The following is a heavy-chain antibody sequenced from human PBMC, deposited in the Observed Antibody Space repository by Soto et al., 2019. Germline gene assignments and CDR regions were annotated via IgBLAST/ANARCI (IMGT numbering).Heavy chain of an antibody. CDR3: ARHRHPDSPFMVVTTLGLDY. Sequence: PSETLSLTCTVSGGSLSNNYWSWIRQPPGKALEWIGYIYYTGSIKYNPSLESRVTLSLDTSKNQFSMKLSSVTAADTAMYYCARHRHPDSPFMVVTTLGLDYWAQGTLVTVSS. CDR2: IYYTGSI. D-gene: IGHD2-21*02. J-gene: IGHJ4*02. CDR1: GGSLSNNY. V-gene: IGHV4-59*08.